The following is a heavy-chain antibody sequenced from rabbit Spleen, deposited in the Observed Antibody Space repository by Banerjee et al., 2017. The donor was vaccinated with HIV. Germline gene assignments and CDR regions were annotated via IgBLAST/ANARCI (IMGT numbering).Heavy chain of an antibody. CDR2: GIT. CDR3: ARGVGWLEWDL. V-gene: IGHV1S47*01. J-gene: IGHJ4*01. D-gene: IGHD4-1*01. Sequence: GITYYANWVNGRFSISRENAQNTVFLQMTSLTAADTATYFCARGVGWLEWDLWGQGTLVTVS.